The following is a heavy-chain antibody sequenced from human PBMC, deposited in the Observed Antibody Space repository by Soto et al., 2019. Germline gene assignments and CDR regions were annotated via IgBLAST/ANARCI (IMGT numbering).Heavy chain of an antibody. CDR1: GGSITSSNYF. Sequence: QLRLQESGPGLVKPSETLSLTCSVSGGSITSSNYFWGWVRQPPGKGLEWIGNIYYSGITYYSPSLKSRVSISIDTSKQFSLRLTSVTAADTAVYYCVRQDGQYSVNDTPLWYWGQGALVTVFS. CDR3: VRQDGQYSVNDTPLWY. J-gene: IGHJ4*02. CDR2: IYYSGIT. V-gene: IGHV4-39*01. D-gene: IGHD5-12*01.